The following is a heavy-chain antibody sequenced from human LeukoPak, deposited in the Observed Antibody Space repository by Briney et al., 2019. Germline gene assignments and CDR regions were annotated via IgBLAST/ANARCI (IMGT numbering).Heavy chain of an antibody. J-gene: IGHJ4*02. V-gene: IGHV4-39*07. CDR1: GGSISTSSYY. Sequence: SETLSLTCTVSGGSISTSSYYWGWIRQPPGKGLECIGNIYYSGSTYYNPSLKSRVTISVDTSKNQFSLKLSSVTAADTAVYYCASLITYYYGSGNDYWGQGTLVTVSS. D-gene: IGHD3-10*01. CDR3: ASLITYYYGSGNDY. CDR2: IYYSGST.